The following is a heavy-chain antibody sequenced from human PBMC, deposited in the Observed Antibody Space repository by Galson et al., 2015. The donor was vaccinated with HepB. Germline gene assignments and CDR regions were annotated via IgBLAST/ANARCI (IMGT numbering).Heavy chain of an antibody. Sequence: SLRLSCAASGFTFSSYAMHWVRQAPGKGLEWVAVISYDGSNKYYADSVKGRFTISRDNSKNTLYLQMNSLRAEDTAVYYCARDRWLQLGVVLPPGRFDYWGQGTLVTVSS. CDR2: ISYDGSNK. D-gene: IGHD5-24*01. CDR3: ARDRWLQLGVVLPPGRFDY. V-gene: IGHV3-30*04. J-gene: IGHJ4*02. CDR1: GFTFSSYA.